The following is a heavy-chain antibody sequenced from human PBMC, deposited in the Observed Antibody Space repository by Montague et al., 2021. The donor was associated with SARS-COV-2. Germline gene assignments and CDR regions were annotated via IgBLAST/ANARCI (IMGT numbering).Heavy chain of an antibody. V-gene: IGHV4-34*01. CDR2: INHGRST. CDR3: ARLRDGVVPSPILGVGPYYSYYYMDV. D-gene: IGHD3-10*01. J-gene: IGHJ6*03. CDR1: GTSFSGYY. Sequence: SETLSLTCAVHGTSFSGYYWNWIRQPPGKGLEWIGEINHGRSTKXSPSLKSRLTISADTSKNQFSLKLTSVAAADTAVYYCARLRDGVVPSPILGVGPYYSYYYMDVWGRGTTVTVSS.